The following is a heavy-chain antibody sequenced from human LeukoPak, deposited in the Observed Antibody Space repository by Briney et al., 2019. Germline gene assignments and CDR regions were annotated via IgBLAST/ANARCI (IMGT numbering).Heavy chain of an antibody. CDR1: GFTFSNYW. CDR2: IKQDGSER. CDR3: ARGWSGFEY. J-gene: IGHJ4*02. D-gene: IGHD6-13*01. Sequence: GGSLRLSCAASGFTFSNYWMSWVRQAPGKGLGWVANIKQDGSERNYVDSVKGRFTISRDNGKNSLYLQMISLRAEDTAVYYCARGWSGFEYWGQGTLVTVSS. V-gene: IGHV3-7*03.